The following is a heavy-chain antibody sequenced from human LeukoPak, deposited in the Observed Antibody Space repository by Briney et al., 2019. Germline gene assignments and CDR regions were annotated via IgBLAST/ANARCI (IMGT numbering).Heavy chain of an antibody. CDR1: GFTFDDYA. CDR3: ARVAGTKCFDY. J-gene: IGHJ4*02. CDR2: ISGSGGST. D-gene: IGHD6-19*01. V-gene: IGHV3-23*01. Sequence: GGSLRLSCAASGFTFDDYAMHWVRQAPGKGLEWVSSISGSGGSTSYADSVKGRFTISRDNSKNTLYLQMNSLRAEDTAIYYCARVAGTKCFDYWGQGTLVTVSS.